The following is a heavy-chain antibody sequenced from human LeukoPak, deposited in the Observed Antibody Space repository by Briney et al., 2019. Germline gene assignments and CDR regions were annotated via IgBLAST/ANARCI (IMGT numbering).Heavy chain of an antibody. J-gene: IGHJ1*01. CDR1: GFTFSNYA. V-gene: IGHV3-23*01. Sequence: PGGCLRLSCTASGFTFSNYAMMWLRQAPGKGLEWVSAISGSGGSTYYADSVKGRFTISRDNSKNTLYLQMNSLRAEDTAVYYCAKERAKWLSFFQHWGQGTLVTVSS. CDR3: AKERAKWLSFFQH. CDR2: ISGSGGST. D-gene: IGHD3-22*01.